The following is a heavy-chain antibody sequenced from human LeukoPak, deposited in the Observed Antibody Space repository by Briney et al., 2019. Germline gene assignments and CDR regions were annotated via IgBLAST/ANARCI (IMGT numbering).Heavy chain of an antibody. Sequence: SQTLSLTCAISGDIVSSNSAAWNWIRQSPARGLEWLGRIYYRSKWDNGYALSVKSRITINPDTSKNQFSLQLNSVTPEDTGVYYCARGEYSRSHYYYGLDVWGQGTTVTVS. CDR2: IYYRSKWDN. CDR1: GDIVSSNSAA. CDR3: ARGEYSRSHYYYGLDV. D-gene: IGHD5-18*01. J-gene: IGHJ6*02. V-gene: IGHV6-1*01.